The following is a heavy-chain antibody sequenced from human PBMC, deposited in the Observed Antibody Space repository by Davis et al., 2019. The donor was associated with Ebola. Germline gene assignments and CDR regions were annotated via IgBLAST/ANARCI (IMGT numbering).Heavy chain of an antibody. Sequence: ASVKVSCKASGFTLTKYAIHWVRQAPGQRLEWMGWVHGGNGNTKYSQRFQGRVTITTDTSANTVYLNLTSLRSEDTAVFYCAGASFAYNSGWYADYWGPGSLVTVSS. V-gene: IGHV1-3*01. J-gene: IGHJ4*02. CDR2: VHGGNGNT. CDR3: AGASFAYNSGWYADY. D-gene: IGHD6-19*01. CDR1: GFTLTKYA.